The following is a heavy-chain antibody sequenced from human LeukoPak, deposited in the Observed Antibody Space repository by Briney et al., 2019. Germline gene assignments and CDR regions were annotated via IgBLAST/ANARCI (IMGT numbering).Heavy chain of an antibody. CDR1: GGSISSSSYY. CDR3: ARNPSEGSGWYNDDYYYGMDV. V-gene: IGHV4-39*07. J-gene: IGHJ6*02. CDR2: IYYSGST. D-gene: IGHD6-19*01. Sequence: SETLSLTCTVSGGSISSSSYYWGWIRQPPGKGLEWIGSIYYSGSTYYNPSLKSRVTISVDTSKNQFSLKLSSVTAADTAVYYCARNPSEGSGWYNDDYYYGMDVWGQGTTVTVSS.